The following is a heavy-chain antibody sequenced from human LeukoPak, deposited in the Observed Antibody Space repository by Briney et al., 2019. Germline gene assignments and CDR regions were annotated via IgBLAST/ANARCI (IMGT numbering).Heavy chain of an antibody. CDR1: GFTFSSYA. CDR2: ISGSGGST. Sequence: PGGSLRLSCAASGFTFSSYAMSWVRQAPGKGLEWVSTISGSGGSTYYADSVKGRFTISRDNSKNTLYLQMNSLRAEDTAVYYCARDQAGPEDFDYWGQGTLVTVSS. CDR3: ARDQAGPEDFDY. D-gene: IGHD6-19*01. V-gene: IGHV3-23*01. J-gene: IGHJ4*02.